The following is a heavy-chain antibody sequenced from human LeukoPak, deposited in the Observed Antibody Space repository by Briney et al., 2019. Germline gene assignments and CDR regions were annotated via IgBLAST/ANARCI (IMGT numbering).Heavy chain of an antibody. V-gene: IGHV4-34*01. J-gene: IGHJ4*02. D-gene: IGHD3-3*01. CDR2: INHSGST. CDR1: GGSFRGYY. CDR3: ARGHRGRRFLEWSRYYFDY. Sequence: SETLSLTCAVYGGSFRGYYWSWIRQPPGKGLEWIGEINHSGSTNYNPSLKSRVTISVDTSKNQFSLKLSSVTAADTAVYYCARGHRGRRFLEWSRYYFDYWGQGTLVTVSS.